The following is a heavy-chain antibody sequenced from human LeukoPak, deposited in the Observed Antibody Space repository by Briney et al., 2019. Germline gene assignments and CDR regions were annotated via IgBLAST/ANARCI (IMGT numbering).Heavy chain of an antibody. CDR3: ARETPRDGYNYVCDY. Sequence: GASVKVSCKASGYTFTSYYMHWVRQAPGQGLEWMGGIIPIFGTANYAQKFQGRVTITADESTSTAYMELSSLRSEDTAVYYCARETPRDGYNYVCDYWGQGTLVTVSS. D-gene: IGHD5-24*01. CDR2: IIPIFGTA. J-gene: IGHJ4*02. CDR1: GYTFTSYY. V-gene: IGHV1-69*13.